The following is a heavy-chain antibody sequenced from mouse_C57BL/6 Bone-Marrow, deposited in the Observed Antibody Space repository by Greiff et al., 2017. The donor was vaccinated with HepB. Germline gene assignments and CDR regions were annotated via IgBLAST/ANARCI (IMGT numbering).Heavy chain of an antibody. CDR2: IYPGSGNT. D-gene: IGHD2-2*01. Sequence: VQLQQSGPELVKPGASVKISCKASGYSFTSYYIHWVKQRPGQGLEWIGWIYPGSGNTKYNEKFKGKATLTADTSSSTAYMQLSSLTSEDSAVYYCARGGWLPRGAMDYWGQGTSVTVSS. J-gene: IGHJ4*01. CDR3: ARGGWLPRGAMDY. CDR1: GYSFTSYY. V-gene: IGHV1-66*01.